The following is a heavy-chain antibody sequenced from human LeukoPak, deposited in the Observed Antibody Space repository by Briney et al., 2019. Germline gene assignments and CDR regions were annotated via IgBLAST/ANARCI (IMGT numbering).Heavy chain of an antibody. CDR1: GFTFSSYN. Sequence: GGSLRLSCAASGFTFSSYNMNWVRQAPGKGLEWVSSITSSSSYIYYADSVKGRFTISRDNAKNSLYLQMNSLRAEDTAVYYCARGYCSSASCYYFYDYWGQGTLVTVSS. CDR2: ITSSSSYI. D-gene: IGHD2-2*01. V-gene: IGHV3-21*01. CDR3: ARGYCSSASCYYFYDY. J-gene: IGHJ4*02.